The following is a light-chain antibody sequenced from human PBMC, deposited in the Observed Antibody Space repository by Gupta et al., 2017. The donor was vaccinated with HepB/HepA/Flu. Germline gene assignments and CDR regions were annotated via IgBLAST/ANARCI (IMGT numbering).Light chain of an antibody. CDR3: QYYTNWPRT. CDR2: GAS. Sequence: ERVLTQSPATLSVSPGERATLPFRASQSVFSNLAWFQQKPCQSPRLLIYGASIRATGIPARFSGSGSGTEFTLTISILHSEDFALYYCQYYTNWPRTFGQWTKVEIK. V-gene: IGKV3D-15*03. J-gene: IGKJ1*01. CDR1: QSVFSN.